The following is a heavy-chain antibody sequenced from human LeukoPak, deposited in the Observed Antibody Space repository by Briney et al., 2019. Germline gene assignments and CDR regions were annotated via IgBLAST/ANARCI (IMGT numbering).Heavy chain of an antibody. CDR2: ANGDASST. CDR1: GFTFSNHW. Sequence: GGSLRLSCAASGFTFSNHWMHWVRQAPGKGLVWVSRANGDASSTNYADFVKGRFTISRDNTKNTLYLQMNSLRAEDTAVYFCAGATVTTDALDIWGQGTLVTVSS. D-gene: IGHD4-17*01. V-gene: IGHV3-74*01. CDR3: AGATVTTDALDI. J-gene: IGHJ3*02.